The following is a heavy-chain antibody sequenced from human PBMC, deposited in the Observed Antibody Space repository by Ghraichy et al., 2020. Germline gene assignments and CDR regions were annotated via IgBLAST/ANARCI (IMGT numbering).Heavy chain of an antibody. V-gene: IGHV4-39*01. CDR3: ARSLDVGATTSFDY. CDR2: IYYSGST. J-gene: IGHJ4*02. Sequence: SETLSLTCTVSGGSISSSSYYWGWIRQPPGKGLEWIGSIYYSGSTYYNPSLKSRVTISVDTSKNQFSLKLSSVTAADTAVYYCARSLDVGATTSFDYWGQGTLVTVSS. CDR1: GGSISSSSYY. D-gene: IGHD1-26*01.